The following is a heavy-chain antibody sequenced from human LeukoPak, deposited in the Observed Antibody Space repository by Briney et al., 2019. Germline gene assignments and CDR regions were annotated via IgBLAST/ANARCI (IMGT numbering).Heavy chain of an antibody. CDR2: VSSDGGTT. CDR1: GFTFSSHG. D-gene: IGHD2-15*01. CDR3: TKESATGSRYSFDY. Sequence: GTSLRLSCAASGFTFSSHGIHWVRQAPGKGRGWVAVVSSDGGTTYYADSVKGRFTISRDNSKNTLYLQMNSLRGEDTAIYYCTKESATGSRYSFDYWGQGTLVTVSS. V-gene: IGHV3-30*18. J-gene: IGHJ4*02.